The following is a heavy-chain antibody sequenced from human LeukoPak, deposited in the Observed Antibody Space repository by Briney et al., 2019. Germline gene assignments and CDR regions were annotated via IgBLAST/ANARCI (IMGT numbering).Heavy chain of an antibody. CDR3: ARTTYYYDSTQGNWFDP. D-gene: IGHD3-22*01. J-gene: IGHJ5*02. CDR1: GGSISSGGYS. CDR2: IYHSGST. Sequence: PSQTLSLTCAVSGGSISSGGYSWSWIRQPPGKGLEWIGYIYHSGSTYYNPSLKSRVTISVDRSKNQFSLKLSSVTAADTAVYYCARTTYYYDSTQGNWFDPWGQGTLVTVPS. V-gene: IGHV4-30-2*01.